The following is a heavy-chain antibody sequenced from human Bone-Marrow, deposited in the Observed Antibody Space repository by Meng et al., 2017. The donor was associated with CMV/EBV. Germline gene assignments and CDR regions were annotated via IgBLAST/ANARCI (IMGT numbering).Heavy chain of an antibody. Sequence: ASVTVSCKPSGYTFTGYYMHWVRQAPGQGLEWMGWINPNSGGTNYAQKFQGRVTITRDMSTTTAYMELSSLRSEETAVYYCAAGTVHTSSWTCNGVGGGMDVWGQGTTVTVSS. CDR3: AAGTVHTSSWTCNGVGGGMDV. CDR1: GYTFTGYY. J-gene: IGHJ6*02. CDR2: INPNSGGT. V-gene: IGHV1-2*02. D-gene: IGHD6-13*01.